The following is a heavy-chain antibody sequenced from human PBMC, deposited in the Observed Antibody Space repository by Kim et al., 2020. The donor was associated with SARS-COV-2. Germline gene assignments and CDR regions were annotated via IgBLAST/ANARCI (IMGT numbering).Heavy chain of an antibody. Sequence: SETLSLTCAVSGGSISGYCWSWIRQSPGKGLEWIGYIYYSTNYNPSLKSRVTISVDTSKNQLSLKMNSVTAADTAVYYCARGYSSGWYGELDPWGQGTLV. J-gene: IGHJ5*02. CDR1: GGSISGYC. V-gene: IGHV4-59*01. CDR3: ARGYSSGWYGELDP. D-gene: IGHD6-19*01. CDR2: IYYST.